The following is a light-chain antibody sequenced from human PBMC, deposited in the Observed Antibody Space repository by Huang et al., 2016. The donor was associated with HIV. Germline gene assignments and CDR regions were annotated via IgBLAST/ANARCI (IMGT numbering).Light chain of an antibody. Sequence: DVVMTQTPLSLSVTPGQPSSISCKSTQSLLHGDGKTYLYWYLQKPGQSPQLLITDLPSRFSGVPDRFSGSGSGTDFTLKISRVEAEDVGVYYCMQGTHLPPTFGGGSRVDIK. V-gene: IGKV2-29*02. CDR2: DLP. CDR3: MQGTHLPPT. J-gene: IGKJ4*01. CDR1: QSLLHGDGKTY.